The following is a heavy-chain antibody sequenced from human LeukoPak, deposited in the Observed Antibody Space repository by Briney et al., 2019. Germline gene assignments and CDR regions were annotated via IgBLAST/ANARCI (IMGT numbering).Heavy chain of an antibody. CDR2: ISYDGSNK. J-gene: IGHJ4*02. V-gene: IGHV3-30*18. D-gene: IGHD1-26*01. CDR3: AKVWSEWEGVNFDY. CDR1: GFTFSSYG. Sequence: GGSLRLSCAASGFTFSSYGMHWVRQAPGKGLEWVAVISYDGSNKYYADSVKGRFTISRDNSKNTLYLQMNSLRAEDTAVYYCAKVWSEWEGVNFDYWGQGTLVAVSS.